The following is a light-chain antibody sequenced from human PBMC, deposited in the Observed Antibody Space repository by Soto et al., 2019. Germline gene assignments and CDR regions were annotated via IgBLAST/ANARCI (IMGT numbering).Light chain of an antibody. CDR2: GAS. CDR3: HQYGRTSWT. J-gene: IGKJ1*01. V-gene: IGKV3-20*01. CDR1: QSVSTNF. Sequence: EIVLTQSPGTLSLSPGEGAPLSCRASQSVSTNFFAWYQQKPGQAPRLLIYGASTRATGIPDRFSGSGSGTGFTLTISRLEPEDFAVYYCHQYGRTSWTFGQGTKVEI.